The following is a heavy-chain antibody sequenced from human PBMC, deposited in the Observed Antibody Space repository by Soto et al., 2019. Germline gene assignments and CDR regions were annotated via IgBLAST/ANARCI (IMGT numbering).Heavy chain of an antibody. D-gene: IGHD2-8*01. CDR2: ISGSGST. V-gene: IGHV3-23*01. J-gene: IGHJ4*02. Sequence: GSLRLSCAASGFTFSSYAMTWVRQAPGKGLEWVSTISGSGSTYYAASVKGRFTISRDSSRNTLYLQMNSLSAEDTAIYYCATAIRVSAGRYYFDFWGQGTLVTVSS. CDR3: ATAIRVSAGRYYFDF. CDR1: GFTFSSYA.